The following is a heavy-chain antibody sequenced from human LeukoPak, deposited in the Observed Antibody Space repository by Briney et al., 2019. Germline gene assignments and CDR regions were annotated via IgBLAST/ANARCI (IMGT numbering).Heavy chain of an antibody. J-gene: IGHJ6*02. V-gene: IGHV3-74*01. Sequence: GSLRLSCAASGFTFSSYWMHWVRQAPGKGLLWVSRINSDGTTTYYADSVKGRFTISRDNAKNTLYLQMNSLRAEDTAVYYCARGNYYGMDVWGQGTTVTVSS. CDR2: INSDGTTT. CDR3: ARGNYYGMDV. CDR1: GFTFSSYW.